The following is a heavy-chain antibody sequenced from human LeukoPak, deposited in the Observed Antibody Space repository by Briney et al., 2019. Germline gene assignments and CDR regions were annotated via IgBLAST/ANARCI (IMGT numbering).Heavy chain of an antibody. CDR3: ARVTGAADFDY. CDR2: IYYSGST. J-gene: IGHJ4*02. CDR1: GGSISSHY. Sequence: SETLSLTCTVSGGSISSHYWSWIRQPPGKGQEWIGYIYYSGSTNYNPSLKSRVTISVDTSKKHFSLKLSSVTAADTAVYYCARVTGAADFDYWGQGTLVTVSS. V-gene: IGHV4-59*11. D-gene: IGHD6-13*01.